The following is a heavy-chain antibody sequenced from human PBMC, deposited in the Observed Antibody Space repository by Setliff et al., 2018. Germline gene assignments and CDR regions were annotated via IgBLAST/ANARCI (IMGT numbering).Heavy chain of an antibody. CDR3: ARASVVHAVTIGY. V-gene: IGHV4-38-2*02. CDR1: GYPISRGFY. Sequence: SETLSLTCTVSGYPISRGFYWGWIRQSPGKGLEWIGSVYHSGSSYQNPSLRSRIAVSVDTSKNQFSLNLTSVTAADTAIYYCARASVVHAVTIGYWGQGTLVTVSS. J-gene: IGHJ4*02. D-gene: IGHD4-4*01. CDR2: VYHSGSS.